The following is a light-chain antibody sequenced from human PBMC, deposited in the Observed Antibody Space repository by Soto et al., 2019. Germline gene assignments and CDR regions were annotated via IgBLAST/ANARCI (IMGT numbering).Light chain of an antibody. Sequence: QSVLTQPASVSGSPGQSITISCTGTSSDVGGYNYVSWYQQHPGKAPKLIIYEVSNRPTGVSNRFSGSKSGHTASLTISGRQSEDEADYFCTSYTSSSTLDVFGTGTKLTVL. CDR3: TSYTSSSTLDV. CDR2: EVS. V-gene: IGLV2-14*01. CDR1: SSDVGGYNY. J-gene: IGLJ1*01.